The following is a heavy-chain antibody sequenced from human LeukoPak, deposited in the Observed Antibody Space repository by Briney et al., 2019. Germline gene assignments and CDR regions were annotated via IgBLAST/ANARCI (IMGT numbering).Heavy chain of an antibody. D-gene: IGHD1-26*01. Sequence: PGGSLRLSCAASGFTFSSYGMHWVRQAPGKGLEWVAFIRYDGSNKYYADSVKGRFTISRDNAKNSLYLQMNSLRAEDTAVYYCARAPEVGADYYYYYYMDVWGKGTTVTVSS. CDR3: ARAPEVGADYYYYYYMDV. V-gene: IGHV3-30*02. J-gene: IGHJ6*03. CDR2: IRYDGSNK. CDR1: GFTFSSYG.